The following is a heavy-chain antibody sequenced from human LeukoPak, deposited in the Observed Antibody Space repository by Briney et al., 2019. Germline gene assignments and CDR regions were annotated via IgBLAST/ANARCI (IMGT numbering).Heavy chain of an antibody. CDR2: ISYDGSNK. Sequence: GGSLRLSCAASGFTFSSYGMHWVRQAPGKGLEWVAVISYDGSNKYYADSVKGRFTISRDNSKNTLYLQMNSLRAEDTAVYYCARVRSVYGSGSYPDYWGQGTLVTVSS. CDR1: GFTFSSYG. V-gene: IGHV3-30*03. D-gene: IGHD3-10*01. J-gene: IGHJ4*02. CDR3: ARVRSVYGSGSYPDY.